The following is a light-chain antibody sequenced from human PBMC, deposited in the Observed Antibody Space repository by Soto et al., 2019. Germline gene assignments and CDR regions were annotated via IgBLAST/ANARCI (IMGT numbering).Light chain of an antibody. V-gene: IGLV2-14*01. J-gene: IGLJ1*01. CDR3: SSYTSSTDYV. CDR1: TSDFGFYNY. CDR2: EVT. Sequence: QSVLTQPASVSGSPRQSITISCTGTTSDFGFYNYVSWYQHHPGKAPKLLIYEVTNRHSGVSNRFSGSKSGNTASLTISGLQAEDEADYYCSSYTSSTDYVFGTGTKVTVL.